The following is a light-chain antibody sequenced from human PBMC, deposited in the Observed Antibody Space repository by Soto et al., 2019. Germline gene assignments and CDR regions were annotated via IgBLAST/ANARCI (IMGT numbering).Light chain of an antibody. J-gene: IGKJ1*01. CDR3: QQYGSSRWT. V-gene: IGKV3-20*01. Sequence: EIVLTQSPGTLSLSPGERATLSCRASQSVSSSYFAWYQQKPGQAPRLLIYGASSRATGIPDRFSGSGSGTDFTLTISRLEPEDFAVYYCQQYGSSRWTFGQGTKVDIK. CDR1: QSVSSSY. CDR2: GAS.